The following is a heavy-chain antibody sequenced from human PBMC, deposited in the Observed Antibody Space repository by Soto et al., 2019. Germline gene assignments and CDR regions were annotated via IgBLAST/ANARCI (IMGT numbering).Heavy chain of an antibody. CDR1: GFTFSNYS. V-gene: IGHV3-21*01. J-gene: IGHJ4*02. D-gene: IGHD6-19*01. CDR2: ISSTSKYI. Sequence: PGGSLRLSCAASGFTFSNYSMNWVRQAPGKGLEWVSSISSTSKYIYYADSVKGRFTISRDNAKKSLYLQMNSLRVEDTAVYYCARGLSSGSFDYWGQGILVTVSS. CDR3: ARGLSSGSFDY.